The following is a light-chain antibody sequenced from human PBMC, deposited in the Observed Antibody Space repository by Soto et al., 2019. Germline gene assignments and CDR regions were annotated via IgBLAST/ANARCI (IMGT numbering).Light chain of an antibody. V-gene: IGKV3-20*01. J-gene: IGKJ1*01. Sequence: IVLPQSPGTLSLSPGERATLSCTASQSVSNNYLAWYQQKPGQAPRLLIYGASNRATGIPDRCSGSGSGTDFTLTISRLEPEDFAVYYCQQYGSSGTFGQGTKVDIK. CDR2: GAS. CDR1: QSVSNNY. CDR3: QQYGSSGT.